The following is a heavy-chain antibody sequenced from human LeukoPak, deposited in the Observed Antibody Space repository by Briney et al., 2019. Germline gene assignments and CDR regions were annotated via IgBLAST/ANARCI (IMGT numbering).Heavy chain of an antibody. V-gene: IGHV3-30-3*01. CDR1: GFTFSSYA. J-gene: IGHJ4*02. CDR2: ISYDGSNK. CDR3: ARDFSSSFDY. Sequence: PGRSLRLSCAASGFTFSSYAMHWVRQAPGKGLEWVAVISYDGSNKYYADSVKGRFTISRDNSKNTLYLQMNSLRAEDTAVYYCARDFSSSFDYWGQGTLVTVSS. D-gene: IGHD2/OR15-2a*01.